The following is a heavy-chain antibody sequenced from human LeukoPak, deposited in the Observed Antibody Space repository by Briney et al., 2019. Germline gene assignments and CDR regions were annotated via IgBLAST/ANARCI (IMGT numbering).Heavy chain of an antibody. Sequence: SETLSLTCTVSGGSISSSSYYWGWIRQPPGKGLEWIGGFYTSGSTNYNPSLKSRVTISVDTSKNQFSLKLSSVTAADTAVYYCASRSYAAFDIWGQGTMVTVSS. CDR1: GGSISSSSYY. D-gene: IGHD1-26*01. CDR2: FYTSGST. J-gene: IGHJ3*02. CDR3: ASRSYAAFDI. V-gene: IGHV4-39*07.